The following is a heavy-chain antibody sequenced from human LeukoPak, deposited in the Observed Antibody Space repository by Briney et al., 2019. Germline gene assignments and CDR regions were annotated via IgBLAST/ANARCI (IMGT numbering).Heavy chain of an antibody. CDR3: ATGVGAPRGAFDI. Sequence: ASVKVSCKVSGYTLTELSMHWVRQAPGKGLEWMGGFDPEDGETIYAQKFQGRVTMTEDTSTDTAHMELSSLRSEDTAVYYCATGVGAPRGAFDIWGQGTMVTVSS. CDR1: GYTLTELS. CDR2: FDPEDGET. V-gene: IGHV1-24*01. J-gene: IGHJ3*02. D-gene: IGHD1-26*01.